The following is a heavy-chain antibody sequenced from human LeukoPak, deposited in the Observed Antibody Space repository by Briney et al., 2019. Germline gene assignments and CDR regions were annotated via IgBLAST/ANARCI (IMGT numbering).Heavy chain of an antibody. J-gene: IGHJ4*02. CDR1: GGSISSYY. V-gene: IGHV4-59*01. CDR2: NYYSGST. D-gene: IGHD3-9*01. CDR3: ARGLRYFDWLETYYFDY. Sequence: SETLSLTCTVAGGSISSYYWSWIRQPPGKGLEWIGYNYYSGSTNYNPSLKSRVTISVDTSKNQFSLKLSSVTAADTAVYYCARGLRYFDWLETYYFDYWGQGTLVTVSS.